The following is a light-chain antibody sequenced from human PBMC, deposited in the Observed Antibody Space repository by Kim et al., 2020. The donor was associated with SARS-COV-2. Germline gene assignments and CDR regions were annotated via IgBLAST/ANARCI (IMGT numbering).Light chain of an antibody. Sequence: DIQMTQSPSSLSASVGDRVTITCQASQDISNYLNWYQQKPGKAPKLLIYDASNLETGVPSRFSGSGSGTDFTFTISSLQPEDIATYYCQQYDNLPLGFGGGTKLEI. CDR2: DAS. J-gene: IGKJ4*01. CDR3: QQYDNLPLG. CDR1: QDISNY. V-gene: IGKV1-33*01.